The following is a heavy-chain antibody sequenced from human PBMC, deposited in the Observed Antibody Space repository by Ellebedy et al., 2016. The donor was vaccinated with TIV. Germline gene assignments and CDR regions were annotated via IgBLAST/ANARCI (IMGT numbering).Heavy chain of an antibody. Sequence: GESLKISCAASGFTFSSYWMQWVRQVPGKGLVWVSRINTDGSTINSADSVKGRFTISRDNAKNTLDLQINSLRAEDTAIYYCVRGGLPAAGDYWGQGTLVTVSS. V-gene: IGHV3-74*01. CDR2: INTDGSTI. CDR3: VRGGLPAAGDY. J-gene: IGHJ4*02. D-gene: IGHD6-13*01. CDR1: GFTFSSYW.